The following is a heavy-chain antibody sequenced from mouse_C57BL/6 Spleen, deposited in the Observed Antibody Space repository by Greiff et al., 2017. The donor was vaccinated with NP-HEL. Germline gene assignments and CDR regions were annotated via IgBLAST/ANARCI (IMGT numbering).Heavy chain of an antibody. CDR1: GYTFTDYN. Sequence: VQLQQSGPELVKPGASVKMSCKASGYTFTDYNMHWVKQSHGKSLEWIGYLNPNNGGTSYNQKFKGKATLTVNKSSSTAYMELRSLTSEDSAVYYCARQGFYYDYDEFAYWGQGTLVTVSA. J-gene: IGHJ3*01. CDR2: LNPNNGGT. V-gene: IGHV1-22*01. CDR3: ARQGFYYDYDEFAY. D-gene: IGHD2-4*01.